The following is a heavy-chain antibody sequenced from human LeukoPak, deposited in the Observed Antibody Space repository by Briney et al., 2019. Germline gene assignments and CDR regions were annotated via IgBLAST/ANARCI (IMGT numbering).Heavy chain of an antibody. CDR3: AKRVRRMIVGGDWFDP. CDR2: ISGSGGST. D-gene: IGHD3-22*01. Sequence: PGGSLRLSCAASGFTFSSYAMSWVRQAPGKGLEWVSAISGSGGSTYYADSVKGRFTISRDNSKNTLYLQMNSLRAEDTAVYYCAKRVRRMIVGGDWFDPWGQGTLVTVSS. V-gene: IGHV3-23*01. J-gene: IGHJ5*02. CDR1: GFTFSSYA.